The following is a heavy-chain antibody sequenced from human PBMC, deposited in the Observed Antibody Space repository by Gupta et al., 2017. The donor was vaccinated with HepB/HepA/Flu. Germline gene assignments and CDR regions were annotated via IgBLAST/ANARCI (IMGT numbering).Heavy chain of an antibody. CDR2: ISTSGST. J-gene: IGHJ4*02. D-gene: IGHD3-10*01. CDR1: GGSLSSQRFY. V-gene: IGHV4-39*01. Sequence: QLQLHESGPGLVKPPETLSLTCTVSGGSLSSQRFYWGWIRQPPGKGLEWIGSISTSGSTYYNPSLESRVTISVERSRNQFSLKLISVTAADTAVYYCARVVQEFFGGPYYFDFWGQGTLVTVSS. CDR3: ARVVQEFFGGPYYFDF.